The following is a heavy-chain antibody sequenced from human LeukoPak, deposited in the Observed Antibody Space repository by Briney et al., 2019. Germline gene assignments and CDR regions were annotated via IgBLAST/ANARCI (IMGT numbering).Heavy chain of an antibody. V-gene: IGHV3-74*01. CDR1: GFTFSSYW. D-gene: IGHD5-12*01. Sequence: GGSLRLSCAASGFTFSSYWMHWVRQAPGKGLVWVSRINSDGSSTSYADSVKGRFTISRDNAKNTLYLQMNSLRAEDTAVYYCARVNDQYGGYAALGDYWGQGTLVTVSS. J-gene: IGHJ4*02. CDR2: INSDGSST. CDR3: ARVNDQYGGYAALGDY.